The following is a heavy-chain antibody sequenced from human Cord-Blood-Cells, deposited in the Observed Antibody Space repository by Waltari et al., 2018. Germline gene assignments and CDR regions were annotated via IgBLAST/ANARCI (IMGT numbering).Heavy chain of an antibody. CDR1: GYSISSGYY. V-gene: IGHV4-38-2*01. J-gene: IGHJ4*02. Sequence: QVQLQESGPGLVKPSETLSLTCAVSGYSISSGYYWGWIRQPPGKGLEWIGSIYHSGRTYYNPALKSRVTISVDTSKNQFSLKLSSVTAADTAVYYCARGAGYDYWGQGTLVTVSS. CDR3: ARGAGYDY. D-gene: IGHD1-26*01. CDR2: IYHSGRT.